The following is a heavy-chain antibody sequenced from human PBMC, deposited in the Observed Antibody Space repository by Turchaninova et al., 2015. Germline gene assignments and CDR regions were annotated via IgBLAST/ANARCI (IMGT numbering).Heavy chain of an antibody. J-gene: IGHJ5*02. CDR3: ARERGYSGYDHNWFDP. CDR1: GGSIGSGGYF. D-gene: IGHD5-12*01. CDR2: TYYTGSP. Sequence: LQESGPGLVKPSQPLSLTCTVSGGSIGSGGYFWSWLRQHPGKGLEWIGYTYYTGSPDYNPSLESRVTISRYTTKSHFSLKLSSVTAADTAVYYCARERGYSGYDHNWFDPWGQGTLVTVSS. V-gene: IGHV4-31*03.